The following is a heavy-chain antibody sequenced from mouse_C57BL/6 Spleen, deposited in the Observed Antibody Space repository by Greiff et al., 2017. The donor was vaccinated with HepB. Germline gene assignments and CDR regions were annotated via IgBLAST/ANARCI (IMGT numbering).Heavy chain of an antibody. J-gene: IGHJ2*01. Sequence: EVQLVESGGDLVKPGGSLKLSCAASGFTFSSYGMSWVRQTPDKRLEWVATISSGGSYTYYPDSVKGRFTISRDNAKNTLYLQMSSLKSEDTAMYYCARHEDSTGFDYWGQGTTLTVSS. V-gene: IGHV5-6*01. CDR3: ARHEDSTGFDY. CDR2: ISSGGSYT. CDR1: GFTFSSYG.